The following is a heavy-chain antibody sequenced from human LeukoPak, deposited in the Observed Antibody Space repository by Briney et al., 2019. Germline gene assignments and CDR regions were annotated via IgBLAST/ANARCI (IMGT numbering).Heavy chain of an antibody. J-gene: IGHJ5*02. CDR1: GFTVSSNY. CDR2: IYSGGST. V-gene: IGHV3-53*01. CDR3: ARARYSSSWGWFDP. D-gene: IGHD6-13*01. Sequence: GGSLRLSCAASGFTVSSNYMSWVRQAPGKGLEWVSVIYSGGSTYYADSVKGRFTISRGNSKNTLYLQMNSLRAEDTAVYYCARARYSSSWGWFDPWGQGTLVTVSS.